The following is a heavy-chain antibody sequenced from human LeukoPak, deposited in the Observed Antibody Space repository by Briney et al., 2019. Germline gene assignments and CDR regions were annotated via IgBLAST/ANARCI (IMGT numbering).Heavy chain of an antibody. Sequence: PGGSLRLSCAASGFTFSSYAMHWVRQAPGKGLEWVAVISYDGSNKYYADSVKGRFTISRDNSRNTLYLQMNSLRAEDTAVYYCARGDSSSWPMTRNYFDYWGQGTLVTVSS. D-gene: IGHD6-13*01. CDR3: ARGDSSSWPMTRNYFDY. CDR1: GFTFSSYA. V-gene: IGHV3-30*04. CDR2: ISYDGSNK. J-gene: IGHJ4*02.